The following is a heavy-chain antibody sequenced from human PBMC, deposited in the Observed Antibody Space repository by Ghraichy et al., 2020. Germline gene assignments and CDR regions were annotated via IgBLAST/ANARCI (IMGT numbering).Heavy chain of an antibody. D-gene: IGHD5-12*01. J-gene: IGHJ3*02. CDR3: ARVEYSGYDFRGAFSI. CDR1: GGSISTDY. V-gene: IGHV4-59*01. Sequence: SETLSLTCSVSGGSISTDYWSGRRQSPGKELAWMGYVYYTGSTSYNPSLKSPVTISVDTSRNQFSLELSSVTPADTAVYYCARVEYSGYDFRGAFSIWGEGTVVTVSS. CDR2: VYYTGST.